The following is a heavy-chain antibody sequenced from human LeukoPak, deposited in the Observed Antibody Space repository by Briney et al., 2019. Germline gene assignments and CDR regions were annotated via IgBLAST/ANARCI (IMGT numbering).Heavy chain of an antibody. Sequence: PSETLSLTCTVSGASVGSAGYYWSWIRQPPGGGLEWIGYIYYISNTNYNPSLKSRVTMSVDPSKNQFSLKLSSVTAADTAVYYCARFPPRVTISSKGVWGQGTTVTVSS. J-gene: IGHJ6*02. D-gene: IGHD3-9*01. CDR3: ARFPPRVTISSKGV. CDR2: IYYISNT. V-gene: IGHV4-61*08. CDR1: GASVGSAGYY.